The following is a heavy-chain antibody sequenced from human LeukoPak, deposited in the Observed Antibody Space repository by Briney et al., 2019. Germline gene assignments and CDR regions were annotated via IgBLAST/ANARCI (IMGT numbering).Heavy chain of an antibody. Sequence: GGSLRLSCAASGFTFSSYGMHWVRQAPGRGLEWVAFIRYDGSNKYYADSVKGRFTISRDNSKNTLYLQMNSLRAEDTAVYYCAKVPSSSSGFDYWGQGTLVTVSS. J-gene: IGHJ4*02. CDR3: AKVPSSSSGFDY. CDR1: GFTFSSYG. V-gene: IGHV3-30*02. CDR2: IRYDGSNK. D-gene: IGHD6-6*01.